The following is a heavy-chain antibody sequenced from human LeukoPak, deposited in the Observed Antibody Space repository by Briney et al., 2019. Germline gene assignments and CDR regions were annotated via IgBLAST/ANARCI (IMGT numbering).Heavy chain of an antibody. CDR1: GFTFNTYT. Sequence: GGSLRLSCAASGFTFNTYTMNWVRQAPGKGLEWVSYISGSSGIIDYADSVRGRFTISRDNAKNSLYLQMNSLRAEDTAVYYCARDPPHGMDVWGQGTTVTVSS. CDR3: ARDPPHGMDV. J-gene: IGHJ6*02. CDR2: ISGSSGII. V-gene: IGHV3-48*01.